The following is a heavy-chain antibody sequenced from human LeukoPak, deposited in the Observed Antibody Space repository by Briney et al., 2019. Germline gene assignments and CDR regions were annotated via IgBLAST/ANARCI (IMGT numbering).Heavy chain of an antibody. D-gene: IGHD5/OR15-5a*01. Sequence: ASVKVSCKASGYTFTSYGISWVRQAPGQGLEWMGGIIPIFGTANYAQKFQGRVTITADKSTSTAYMELSSLRSEDTAVYYCARETRAIRAVSRDNWFDPWGQGTLVTVSS. CDR1: GYTFTSYG. V-gene: IGHV1-69*06. J-gene: IGHJ5*02. CDR2: IIPIFGTA. CDR3: ARETRAIRAVSRDNWFDP.